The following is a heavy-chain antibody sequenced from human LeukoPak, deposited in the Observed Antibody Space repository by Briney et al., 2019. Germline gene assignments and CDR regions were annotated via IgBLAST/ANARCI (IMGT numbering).Heavy chain of an antibody. Sequence: PGGSLRLSCAASGFTFSSYGMHWVRQAPGKGLEWVAFIRYDGSNKYYADSVKGRFTTSRDNSKNTLYLQMNSLRAEDTAVYYCANWGAAGSTLGYYGMDVWGQGTTVTVSS. J-gene: IGHJ6*02. CDR2: IRYDGSNK. CDR3: ANWGAAGSTLGYYGMDV. V-gene: IGHV3-30*02. D-gene: IGHD6-13*01. CDR1: GFTFSSYG.